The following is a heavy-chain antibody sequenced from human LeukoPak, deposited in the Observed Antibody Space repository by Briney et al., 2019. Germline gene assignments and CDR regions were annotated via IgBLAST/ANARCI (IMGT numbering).Heavy chain of an antibody. D-gene: IGHD2-2*01. CDR3: ARGRFSRSYADYYYYGMDV. V-gene: IGHV4-34*01. CDR2: INHSGST. Sequence: KPSETLSLTCAVYGGSFSGYYWSWIRQPPGKGLEWIGEINHSGSTNYNPSLKSRVTISVDTSKNQFSLKLSSVTAADTAVYYCARGRFSRSYADYYYYGMDVWGQGTTVTVSS. J-gene: IGHJ6*02. CDR1: GGSFSGYY.